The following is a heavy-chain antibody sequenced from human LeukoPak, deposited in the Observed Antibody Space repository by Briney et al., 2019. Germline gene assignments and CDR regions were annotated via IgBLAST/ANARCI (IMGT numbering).Heavy chain of an antibody. D-gene: IGHD3-16*02. CDR3: AKISRGDLLYYDYVWGSYREFDY. V-gene: IGHV3-30*18. CDR1: GFTFSSYG. Sequence: GGSLRRSCAASGFTFSSYGMHWVRQAPGKGLEWVAVISYDGSNKYYADSVKGRFTISRDNSKNTLYLQMNSLRAEDTAVYYCAKISRGDLLYYDYVWGSYREFDYWGQGTLVTVSS. CDR2: ISYDGSNK. J-gene: IGHJ4*02.